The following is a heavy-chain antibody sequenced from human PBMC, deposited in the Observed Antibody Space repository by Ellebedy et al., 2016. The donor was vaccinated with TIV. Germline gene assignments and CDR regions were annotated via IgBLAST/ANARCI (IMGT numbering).Heavy chain of an antibody. Sequence: GESLKISCAASRFSFRSYWMSWVRQAPGRGLEWVANINQDESQRYYVDSVKGRFTISRDNTKSSLYLQMNNLSAEDSAVCYCATDGSYGDFRSPAHAFERWGQGTMVSVSS. D-gene: IGHD4-17*01. CDR3: ATDGSYGDFRSPAHAFER. J-gene: IGHJ3*02. CDR2: INQDESQR. V-gene: IGHV3-7*01. CDR1: RFSFRSYW.